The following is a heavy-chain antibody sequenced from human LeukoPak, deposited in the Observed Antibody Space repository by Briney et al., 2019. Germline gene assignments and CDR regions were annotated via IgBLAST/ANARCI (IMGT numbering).Heavy chain of an antibody. CDR3: ARDGGSGILD. CDR1: GFTFGSYT. D-gene: IGHD3-10*01. J-gene: IGHJ4*02. CDR2: ISSSSSYI. Sequence: GGPLRLSCAASGFTFGSYTMNWVRQAPGKGLEWVSSISSSSSYIYYAASVKGRFTISRDNAKNSLSLLMNSLRAEDTAVYYCARDGGSGILDWGQGTLVTVSS. V-gene: IGHV3-21*01.